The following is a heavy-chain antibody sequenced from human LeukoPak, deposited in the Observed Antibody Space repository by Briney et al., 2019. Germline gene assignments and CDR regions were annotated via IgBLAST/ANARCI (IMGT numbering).Heavy chain of an antibody. D-gene: IGHD3/OR15-3a*01. CDR2: ISSSSSTI. Sequence: PGGSLRLSCAASGFTFGSYSMNWVRQAPGKGLEWVSYISSSSSTIYYADSVKGRFTISRDNAKNSLYLQMNSLRAEDTAVYYCARWTPTVYFDYWGQGTLVTVSS. CDR1: GFTFGSYS. CDR3: ARWTPTVYFDY. J-gene: IGHJ4*02. V-gene: IGHV3-48*01.